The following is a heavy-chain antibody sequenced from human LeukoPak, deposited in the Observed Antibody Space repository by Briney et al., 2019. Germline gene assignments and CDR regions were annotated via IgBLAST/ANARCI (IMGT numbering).Heavy chain of an antibody. J-gene: IGHJ6*03. D-gene: IGHD3-3*01. V-gene: IGHV3-15*01. CDR2: IKSKTDGGTT. CDR3: TTLEWLLYTDYYYYMDV. CDR1: GFMFSSYG. Sequence: GGTLRLSCAASGFMFSSYGISWVRQAPGKGLEWVGRIKSKTDGGTTDYAAPVKGRFTISRDDSKNTLYLQMNSLKTEDTAVYYCTTLEWLLYTDYYYYMDVWGKGTTVTVSS.